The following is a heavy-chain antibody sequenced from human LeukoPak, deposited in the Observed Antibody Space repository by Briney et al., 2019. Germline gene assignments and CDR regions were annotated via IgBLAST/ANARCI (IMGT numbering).Heavy chain of an antibody. D-gene: IGHD6-13*01. J-gene: IGHJ6*03. CDR1: GFTVSSNY. Sequence: PGGSLRLSCAASGFTVSSNYMSWVRQAPGKGLEWVSSISSSGSLIYYADSVRGRFTVSRDNAKNSLHLQMNSLRAEDTAVYYCARVGVEQYLVLSYSMDVWGKGTTVTVSS. CDR3: ARVGVEQYLVLSYSMDV. CDR2: ISSSGSLI. V-gene: IGHV3-21*01.